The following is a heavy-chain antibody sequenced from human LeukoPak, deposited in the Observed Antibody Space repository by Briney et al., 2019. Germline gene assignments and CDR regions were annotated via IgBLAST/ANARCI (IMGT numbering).Heavy chain of an antibody. J-gene: IGHJ4*02. CDR2: TRNKANSYTT. D-gene: IGHD6-13*01. Sequence: GGSLRLSCAASGFTFSDHYMDWVRQAPGKGLEWVGRTRNKANSYTTEYAASVKGRFTISRDNAKNSLYLQMNSLRAEDTAVYYCARDADSSSWYEGFDYWGQGTLVTVSS. V-gene: IGHV3-72*01. CDR3: ARDADSSSWYEGFDY. CDR1: GFTFSDHY.